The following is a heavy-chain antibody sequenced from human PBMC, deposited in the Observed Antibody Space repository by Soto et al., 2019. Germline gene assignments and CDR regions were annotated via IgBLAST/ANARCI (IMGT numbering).Heavy chain of an antibody. Sequence: SETLSLTCAVYGGSFSGYYWSWIRQPPGKGLEWIGEINHSGSTNYNPSLKSRVTISVDTSKNQFSLKLSSVTAADTAVYYCARGHLAVAGTRGGSFDYWGQGTLVTVSS. V-gene: IGHV4-34*01. CDR2: INHSGST. J-gene: IGHJ4*02. CDR1: GGSFSGYY. D-gene: IGHD6-19*01. CDR3: ARGHLAVAGTRGGSFDY.